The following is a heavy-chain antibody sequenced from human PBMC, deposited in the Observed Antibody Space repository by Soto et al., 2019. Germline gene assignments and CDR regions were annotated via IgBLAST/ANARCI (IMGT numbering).Heavy chain of an antibody. CDR3: AKDHTHSGSWHPGY. V-gene: IGHV3-23*01. CDR1: GFTFSSYA. Sequence: EVQLLESGGGLVQPGGSLRLSCAASGFTFSSYAMSWVRQAPGKGLEWVAAISGSGGSTYYADSVKGRFTISRDNSKNTLYMQMTRLRAVDTAVSYWAKDHTHSGSWHPGYWGQGTLVTVSS. CDR2: ISGSGGST. J-gene: IGHJ4*02. D-gene: IGHD6-13*01.